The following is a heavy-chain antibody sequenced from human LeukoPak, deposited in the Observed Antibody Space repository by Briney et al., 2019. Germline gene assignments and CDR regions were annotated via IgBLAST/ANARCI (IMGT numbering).Heavy chain of an antibody. V-gene: IGHV4-4*07. CDR3: ARDDYSWFGELLPFDY. CDR2: IYTSGST. Sequence: PSETLSLTCTVSGGSISSYYWSWIRQPAGKGLEWIGRIYTSGSTNYNPSLKSRVTMSVDTSKNQFSLKLSSVTAADTAVYYCARDDYSWFGELLPFDYWGQGTLVTVSS. D-gene: IGHD3-10*01. J-gene: IGHJ4*02. CDR1: GGSISSYY.